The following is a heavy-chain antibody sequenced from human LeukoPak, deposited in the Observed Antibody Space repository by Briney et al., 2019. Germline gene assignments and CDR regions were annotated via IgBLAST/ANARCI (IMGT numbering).Heavy chain of an antibody. Sequence: ASVKVSCKASGYTFTSYGISWVRQAPGQGLEWMGWISAYNGNTNYAQKLQGRVTMTTDTSTSTAYMELRSLRSDDTAVYYCARDSYPYNSSPRDAFDIWGQGTMVTVSS. J-gene: IGHJ3*02. CDR3: ARDSYPYNSSPRDAFDI. CDR1: GYTFTSYG. D-gene: IGHD6-13*01. V-gene: IGHV1-18*01. CDR2: ISAYNGNT.